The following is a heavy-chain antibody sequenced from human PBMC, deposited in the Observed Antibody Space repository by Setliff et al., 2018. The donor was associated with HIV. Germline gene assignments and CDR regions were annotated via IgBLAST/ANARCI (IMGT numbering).Heavy chain of an antibody. CDR3: ARLGKNDYGDYFDY. D-gene: IGHD4-17*01. J-gene: IGHJ4*02. V-gene: IGHV1-18*01. CDR2: ISNDNGNT. Sequence: ASVKVSCKASGYTFTSYDITWVRQAPGRGLEWMGWISNDNGNTKYAQKLQGRVTMTTDTSTSTAYMELRSLRSDDTAVYYCARLGKNDYGDYFDYWGQGTLVTVSS. CDR1: GYTFTSYD.